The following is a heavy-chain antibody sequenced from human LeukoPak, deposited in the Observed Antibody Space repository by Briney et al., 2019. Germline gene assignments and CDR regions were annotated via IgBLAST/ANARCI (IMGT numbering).Heavy chain of an antibody. V-gene: IGHV3-23*01. CDR2: ISGSGDTT. CDR3: AKDLNADSPYYFNY. CDR1: GFTFSSYS. Sequence: GGSLRLSCTASGFTFSSYSMSWVRQGPGTGLEWVSAISGSGDTTFYADSVKGRFTISRDNSKKTLYLQVNSLRAEDTAVYYCAKDLNADSPYYFNYWGQGTLVTVSS. D-gene: IGHD5-18*01. J-gene: IGHJ4*02.